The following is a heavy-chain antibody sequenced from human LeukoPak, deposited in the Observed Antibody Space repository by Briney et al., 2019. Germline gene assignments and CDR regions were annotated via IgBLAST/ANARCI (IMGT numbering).Heavy chain of an antibody. CDR3: AKDSPIPYYYYMDV. CDR1: GFTFSSYG. J-gene: IGHJ6*03. V-gene: IGHV3-30*02. Sequence: GGSLRLSCAASGFTFSSYGMHWVRQAPGKGLEWVAFIRYDGSNKYYADSVKGRFTISRDNSKNTLYLQMNSLRAEDTAVYYCAKDSPIPYYYYMDVWGKGTTVTVSS. CDR2: IRYDGSNK.